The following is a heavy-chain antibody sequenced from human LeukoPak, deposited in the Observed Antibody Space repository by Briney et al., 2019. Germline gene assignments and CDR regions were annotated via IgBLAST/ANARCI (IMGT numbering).Heavy chain of an antibody. CDR1: GFTFSSYA. CDR3: AKSRVGYYSPKDY. Sequence: TGGSLRLSCAASGFTFSSYALSWVRQAPGKGLEWVSGVSGSGGPTYYTDSVKGRFTISRDNSKNTLYLQMNSLRAEDTAVYYCAKSRVGYYSPKDYWGQGTLVTVSS. J-gene: IGHJ4*02. D-gene: IGHD5-12*01. V-gene: IGHV3-23*01. CDR2: VSGSGGPT.